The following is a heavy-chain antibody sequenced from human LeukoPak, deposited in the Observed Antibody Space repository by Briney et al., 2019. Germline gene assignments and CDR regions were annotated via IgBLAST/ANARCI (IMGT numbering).Heavy chain of an antibody. Sequence: GASVKVSCKASGYTFRNYGIIWVRQAPGQGLEWMGWISVYNGHTNSAQKLQGRITMTTATSTSTAYMEMRSLRSDDTAVYYCILTIFGGNTYFDGMDVWGQGTTVIVSS. CDR2: ISVYNGHT. V-gene: IGHV1-18*01. CDR1: GYTFRNYG. J-gene: IGHJ6*02. CDR3: ILTIFGGNTYFDGMDV. D-gene: IGHD3-3*01.